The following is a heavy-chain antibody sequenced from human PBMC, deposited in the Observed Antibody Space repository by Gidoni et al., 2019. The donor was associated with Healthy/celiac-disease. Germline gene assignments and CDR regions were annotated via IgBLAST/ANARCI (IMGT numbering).Heavy chain of an antibody. CDR2: INPSGGST. D-gene: IGHD3-22*01. J-gene: IGHJ4*02. CDR3: ARTGGPYDSSGYYEPFDY. V-gene: IGHV1-46*01. Sequence: VPLVQSGAEVKKPGASVKVSCKASGYTFTSYYMHWVRQAPGQGLEWMGIINPSGGSTSYAQKFQGRVTMTRDTSTSTVYMELSSLRSEDTAVYYCARTGGPYDSSGYYEPFDYWGQGTLVTVSS. CDR1: GYTFTSYY.